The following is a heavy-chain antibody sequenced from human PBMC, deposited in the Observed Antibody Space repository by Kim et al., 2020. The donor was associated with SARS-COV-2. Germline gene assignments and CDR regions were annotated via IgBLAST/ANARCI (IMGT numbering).Heavy chain of an antibody. CDR3: ARHGPPTTAAVWGFDY. Sequence: SETLSLTCTVSGGSISSSSYYWGWIRQPPGKGLEWIGSIYYSGSTYYNPSLKSRVTISVDTSKNQFSLKLSSVTAADTAVYYCARHGPPTTAAVWGFDYWGQGTLVTVSS. V-gene: IGHV4-39*01. CDR1: GGSISSSSYY. J-gene: IGHJ4*02. CDR2: IYYSGST. D-gene: IGHD6-13*01.